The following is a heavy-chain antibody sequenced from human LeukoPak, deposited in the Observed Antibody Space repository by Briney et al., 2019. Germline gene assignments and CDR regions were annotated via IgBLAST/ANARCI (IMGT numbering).Heavy chain of an antibody. V-gene: IGHV4-39*01. CDR3: ARYGVSSYFDF. J-gene: IGHJ4*02. D-gene: IGHD5/OR15-5a*01. CDR1: GGSVNSLNYY. Sequence: SETLSLTCTVSGGSVNSLNYYWGWIRQPPGKGLEWIGNIFYNGNTFYTPSLKSRIVSTSQFSLKLSSVTAADTAIYYCARYGVSSYFDFGGQGTLVTVSS. CDR2: IFYNGNT.